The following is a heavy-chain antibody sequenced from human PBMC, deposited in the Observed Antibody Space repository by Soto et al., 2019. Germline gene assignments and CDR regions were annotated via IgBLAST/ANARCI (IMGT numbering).Heavy chain of an antibody. CDR2: IKRGGSEK. V-gene: IGHV3-7*03. J-gene: IGHJ4*02. CDR1: GFTFSSSW. Sequence: GGSLXLSCAASGFTFSSSWMSWVRQAPGKGPEWVANIKRGGSEKNYVDSVKGRFTISRDNAENSLYLQMNSLIDEDTAVYYCAREVGSGWFDYWGQGTQFTFSS. CDR3: AREVGSGWFDY. D-gene: IGHD6-19*01.